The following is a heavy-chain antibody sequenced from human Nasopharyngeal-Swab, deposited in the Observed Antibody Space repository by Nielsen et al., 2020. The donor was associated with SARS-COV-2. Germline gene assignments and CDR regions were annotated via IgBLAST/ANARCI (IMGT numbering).Heavy chain of an antibody. D-gene: IGHD2-2*01. J-gene: IGHJ4*02. CDR2: IKQSGSAQ. Sequence: GASLKISCAASGFTFRNYWMSWVRQAPGKGLEWVAHIKQSGSAQYSVDSVKGRFTISRDNARDLLYLQMNSLRAEDTAVYFCARYCSTTSCPRGFDYWGQGTLVTVSS. CDR1: GFTFRNYW. V-gene: IGHV3-7*01. CDR3: ARYCSTTSCPRGFDY.